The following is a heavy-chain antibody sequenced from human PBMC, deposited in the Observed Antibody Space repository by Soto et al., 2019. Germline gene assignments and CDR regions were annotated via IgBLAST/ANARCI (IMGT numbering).Heavy chain of an antibody. Sequence: QVQLQQWGAGLLKPSETLSLTCAVYGGSFSGYYWSWIRQPPGKGLEWIGEINHSGSTNYNPPLKSRRTISVDTSKNQLSLKLSSVTAADTAVYYCARGKAEDYGDYFGWFDPWGQGTLVTVSS. CDR3: ARGKAEDYGDYFGWFDP. J-gene: IGHJ5*02. V-gene: IGHV4-34*01. CDR1: GGSFSGYY. D-gene: IGHD4-17*01. CDR2: INHSGST.